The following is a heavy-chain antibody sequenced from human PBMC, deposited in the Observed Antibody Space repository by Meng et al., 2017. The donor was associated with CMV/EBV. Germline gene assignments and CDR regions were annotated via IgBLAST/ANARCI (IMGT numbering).Heavy chain of an antibody. CDR1: GVSISSSSSY. V-gene: IGHV4-39*07. Sequence: QLQLQESGPGLVTPSETLSLICTVAGVSISSSSSYWGWIRKPPGKGLEWIGSIYYSGSTFYNPSLKSRDTISVDTSKNQFSLKLSSVTAADTAVYYCASSITIFGVVTAFDPWGQGTLVTASS. J-gene: IGHJ5*02. D-gene: IGHD3-3*01. CDR3: ASSITIFGVVTAFDP. CDR2: IYYSGST.